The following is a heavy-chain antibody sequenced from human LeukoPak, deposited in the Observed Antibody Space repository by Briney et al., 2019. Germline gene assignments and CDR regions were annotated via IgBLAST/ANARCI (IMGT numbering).Heavy chain of an antibody. CDR2: INWSGDTT. CDR3: AKGDSGSYYDNWFDP. Sequence: GSLRLSCAASGFTFSSYAMSWVRQAPGKGLEWVSLINWSGDTTYYADSVKGRFTISRDNSKNSPYLQMNSLRTEDTAFYYCAKGDSGSYYDNWFDPWGQGTLVTVSS. CDR1: GFTFSSYA. D-gene: IGHD1-26*01. J-gene: IGHJ5*02. V-gene: IGHV3-43*02.